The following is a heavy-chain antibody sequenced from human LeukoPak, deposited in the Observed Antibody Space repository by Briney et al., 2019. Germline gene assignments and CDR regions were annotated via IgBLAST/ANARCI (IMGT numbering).Heavy chain of an antibody. V-gene: IGHV3-30*04. CDR3: AKEGLWYSSGWYSRYFDY. CDR2: ISYDGSNK. CDR1: GFTFSSYA. Sequence: GGSLRLSCAASGFTFSSYAMHWVRQAPGKGLEWVAVISYDGSNKYYADSVKGRFTISRDNSKNTLYLQMNSLRAEDTAVYYCAKEGLWYSSGWYSRYFDYWGQGTLVTVSS. J-gene: IGHJ4*02. D-gene: IGHD6-19*01.